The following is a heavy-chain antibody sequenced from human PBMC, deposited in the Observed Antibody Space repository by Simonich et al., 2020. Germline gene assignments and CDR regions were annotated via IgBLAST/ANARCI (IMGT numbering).Heavy chain of an antibody. D-gene: IGHD5-12*01. J-gene: IGHJ4*02. V-gene: IGHV4-59*08. Sequence: QVQLQESGPGLLKPSETLSLTCTVSGGSISSYYWTWIRQPPGKGLEWIGYIYYSGSTNYNPSLKSRVTISVDTSKNQFSLKLSSVTAADTAVYYCARHDRWLQFYFDYWGQGTLVTVSS. CDR1: GGSISSYY. CDR3: ARHDRWLQFYFDY. CDR2: IYYSGST.